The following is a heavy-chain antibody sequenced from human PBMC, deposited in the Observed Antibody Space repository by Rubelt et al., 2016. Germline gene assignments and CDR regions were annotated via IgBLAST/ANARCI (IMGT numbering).Heavy chain of an antibody. J-gene: IGHJ3*02. Sequence: QVQLVQSGAEVKKPGSSVKVSCKASGGTFSSYAISWVRQAPGQGLEWMGRIIPILGIANYARKFQGRVTITADKSTSTAYMELSSLRAEDTAVYYCARDRDIQAVAFDIWGQGTMVTVSS. V-gene: IGHV1-69*09. CDR3: ARDRDIQAVAFDI. D-gene: IGHD2-15*01. CDR2: IIPILGIA. CDR1: GGTFSSYA.